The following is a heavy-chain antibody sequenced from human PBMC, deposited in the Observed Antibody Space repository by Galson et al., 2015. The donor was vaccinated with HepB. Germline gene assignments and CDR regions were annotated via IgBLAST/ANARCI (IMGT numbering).Heavy chain of an antibody. Sequence: SVKVSCKASGYTFTSYGISWVRQAPGQGLEWMGWISAYNGNTNYAQKLQGRVTMTTDTSTSTAYMELRSLRSDDTAVYYCARTLLWFGEPYRGAFDIWGQGTMVTVSS. V-gene: IGHV1-18*01. CDR1: GYTFTSYG. CDR2: ISAYNGNT. CDR3: ARTLLWFGEPYRGAFDI. D-gene: IGHD3-10*01. J-gene: IGHJ3*02.